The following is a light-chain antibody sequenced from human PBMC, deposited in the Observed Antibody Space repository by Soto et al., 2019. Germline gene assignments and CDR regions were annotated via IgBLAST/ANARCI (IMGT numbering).Light chain of an antibody. CDR2: DAS. CDR1: QNVYNN. Sequence: EMPMTQSPTTLSVTPRERAILXXRDSQNVYNNLAWYQQKPGQAPRLVXFDASTRATGIPARFSGSGSGTEFTLTISGLQSEDFAIYYCQQYNKWPLITFGQGTRLEIK. V-gene: IGKV3-15*01. CDR3: QQYNKWPLIT. J-gene: IGKJ5*01.